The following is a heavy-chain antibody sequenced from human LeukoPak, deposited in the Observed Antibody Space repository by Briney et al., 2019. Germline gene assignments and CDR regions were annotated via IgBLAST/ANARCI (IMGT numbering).Heavy chain of an antibody. V-gene: IGHV3-48*01. Sequence: GGSLRLSCAASGDTFRIYSRSWVRQAPGKGLEWVSYITSTSGTIYYTDSVKGRFTISRDNAKNSLYLQMNSLRAEDTAVYYCARVAPGHDIGRGYFDYWGQGTLVTTSS. D-gene: IGHD2-21*01. CDR3: ARVAPGHDIGRGYFDY. CDR1: GDTFRIYS. CDR2: ITSTSGTI. J-gene: IGHJ4*02.